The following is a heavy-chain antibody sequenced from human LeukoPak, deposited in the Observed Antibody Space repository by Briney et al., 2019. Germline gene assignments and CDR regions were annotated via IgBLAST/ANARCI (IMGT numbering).Heavy chain of an antibody. CDR2: ISSSSSYI. Sequence: GGSLRLSCAASGFTFSSYSMNWVRQAPGKGLEWVSSISSSSSYIHYADSVKGRFTISRDNAKNSLYLQMNSLRAEDTAVYYCARGPIVGATRYDYWGQGTLVTVSS. D-gene: IGHD1-26*01. CDR3: ARGPIVGATRYDY. J-gene: IGHJ4*02. V-gene: IGHV3-21*01. CDR1: GFTFSSYS.